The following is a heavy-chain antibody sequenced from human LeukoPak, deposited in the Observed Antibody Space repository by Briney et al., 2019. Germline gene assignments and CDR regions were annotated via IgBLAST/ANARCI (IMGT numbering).Heavy chain of an antibody. Sequence: GRSLRLSCAASGFTFSSYGMHWVRQAPGKGLEWVAVISYDGSNKYYADSVKGRFTISRDNSKNTLYLQMNSLRAVDTAVYYCAKEWRVAGYFDYWGQGTLVTVSS. V-gene: IGHV3-30*18. D-gene: IGHD6-19*01. CDR1: GFTFSSYG. J-gene: IGHJ4*02. CDR2: ISYDGSNK. CDR3: AKEWRVAGYFDY.